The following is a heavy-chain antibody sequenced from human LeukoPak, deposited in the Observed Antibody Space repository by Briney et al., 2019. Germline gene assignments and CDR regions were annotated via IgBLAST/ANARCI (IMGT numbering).Heavy chain of an antibody. CDR3: ARSRRYPVSSTSGDDTDTADY. V-gene: IGHV4-31*03. CDR1: GGSISSGGYY. J-gene: IGHJ4*02. CDR2: IYYSGST. Sequence: PSQTLSLTCTVSGGSISSGGYYWRWIRQHPGKGLEWIGYIYYSGSTYYNPSLKSRVTISVDTSKNQFSLKLSSVTAADTAVYYCARSRRYPVSSTSGDDTDTADYWGQGTLVTVSS. D-gene: IGHD3-10*01.